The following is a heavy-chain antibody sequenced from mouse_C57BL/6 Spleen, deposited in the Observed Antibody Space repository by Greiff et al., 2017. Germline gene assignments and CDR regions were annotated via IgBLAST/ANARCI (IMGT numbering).Heavy chain of an antibody. Sequence: QVQLQQSGAELVKPGASVKMSCKASGYTFTSYWLTWVKQRPGQGLEWIGDIYPGSGSTNYNEKFKSKATLTVDTSSSTAYMQLSSLTSEDAAVYYCARSCDYDTWFAYWGQGTLVTVSA. D-gene: IGHD2-4*01. J-gene: IGHJ3*01. CDR3: ARSCDYDTWFAY. CDR1: GYTFTSYW. CDR2: IYPGSGST. V-gene: IGHV1-55*01.